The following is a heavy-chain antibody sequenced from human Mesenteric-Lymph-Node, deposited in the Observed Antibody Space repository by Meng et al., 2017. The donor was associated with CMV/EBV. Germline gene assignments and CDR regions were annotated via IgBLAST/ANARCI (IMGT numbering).Heavy chain of an antibody. V-gene: IGHV4-34*01. D-gene: IGHD4-23*01. CDR1: GGSFSGYN. CDR2: INHSGSN. CDR3: ARHQRWLKSEGGFNY. Sequence: QLHPLGEDFVKATGNLYSTLSVYGGSFSGYNRSWIRQPSGKGLEWMGEINHSGSNNYNPSLKSRVTKSVDTSKNQFSLKLSSVTAADTAVYYCARHQRWLKSEGGFNYWGQGTLVTVSS. J-gene: IGHJ4*02.